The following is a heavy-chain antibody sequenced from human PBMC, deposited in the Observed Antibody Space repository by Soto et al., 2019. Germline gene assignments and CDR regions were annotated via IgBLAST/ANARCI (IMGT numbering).Heavy chain of an antibody. CDR1: GYTFTSYY. D-gene: IGHD1-20*01. V-gene: IGHV1-46*01. CDR2: INPSGGST. J-gene: IGHJ4*02. CDR3: ARVGITGTTLYNFDY. Sequence: ASVKVSCKASGYTFTSYYMHWVRQAPGQGLEWMGIINPSGGSTSYAQKFQGRVSMTRDTSTSTVYMELSSLRSEDTAVYYCARVGITGTTLYNFDYWGQGTLVTVSS.